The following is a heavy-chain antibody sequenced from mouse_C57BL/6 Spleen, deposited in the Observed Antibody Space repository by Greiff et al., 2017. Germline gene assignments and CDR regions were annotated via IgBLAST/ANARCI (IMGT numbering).Heavy chain of an antibody. V-gene: IGHV1-15*01. J-gene: IGHJ4*01. CDR3: TRWLRRGDYYAMDY. CDR2: IDPETGGT. CDR1: GYTFTDYE. Sequence: QVQLQQSGAELVRPGASVTLSCKASGYTFTDYEMHWVKQTPVHGLEWIGAIDPETGGTAYNQKFKGKAILTADKSSSTAYMELRSLTSEDSAVYYCTRWLRRGDYYAMDYWGQGTSVTVSS. D-gene: IGHD2-2*01.